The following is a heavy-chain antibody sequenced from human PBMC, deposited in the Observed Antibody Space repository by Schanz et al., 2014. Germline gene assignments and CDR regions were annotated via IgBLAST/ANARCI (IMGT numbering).Heavy chain of an antibody. V-gene: IGHV3-33*03. CDR1: GFTFSRFG. CDR3: AQTRGTFMVPIDN. J-gene: IGHJ4*02. Sequence: QVQLVESGGGVVRPGRSLRLSCATSGFTFSRFGMHWVRQAPGKGPEWVALVWSDGNTKYYVDSVKGRFTISRDNARNSLYLQLNSLRVEDSGVYFCAQTRGTFMVPIDNWGQGVRXIVSS. CDR2: VWSDGNTK. D-gene: IGHD3-3*02.